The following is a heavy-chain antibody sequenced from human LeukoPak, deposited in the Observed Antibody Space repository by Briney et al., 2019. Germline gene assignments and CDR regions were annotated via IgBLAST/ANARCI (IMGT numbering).Heavy chain of an antibody. Sequence: PSETLSLTCTVSGGFISSYYWSWIRQPAGKGLEWIGYIYYSGSTNHNPSLKSRVTISVDTSKNQFSLNLSSVTAADTAVYYCARHRYSSGNWFDPWGQGTLVTVSS. V-gene: IGHV4-59*08. CDR3: ARHRYSSGNWFDP. J-gene: IGHJ5*02. D-gene: IGHD6-25*01. CDR2: IYYSGST. CDR1: GGFISSYY.